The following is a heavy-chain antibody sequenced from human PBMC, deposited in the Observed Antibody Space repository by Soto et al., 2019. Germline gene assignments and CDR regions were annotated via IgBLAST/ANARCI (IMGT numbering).Heavy chain of an antibody. CDR2: IWYDGSNK. V-gene: IGHV3-33*01. Sequence: GGSMRLSCSASGLTFSSYGVHWVRKTPGKGLEWVAVIWYDGSNKYYADSVKGRFTISRDNSKNTLYLQMNSLRAEDTAVYYCARVPYCSGGSCYSVDDAFDIWGQGTMVTVSS. CDR3: ARVPYCSGGSCYSVDDAFDI. D-gene: IGHD2-15*01. J-gene: IGHJ3*02. CDR1: GLTFSSYG.